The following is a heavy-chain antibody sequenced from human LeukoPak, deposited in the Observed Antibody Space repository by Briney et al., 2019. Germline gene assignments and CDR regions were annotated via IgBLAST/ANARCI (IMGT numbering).Heavy chain of an antibody. Sequence: GGSLRLSCAASGFTFSSYAMHWVRQAPGKGLEWVAVISYDGSNKYYADSVKGRFTISRDNSKNTLYLQMNSLRAEDTAVYYCARESYSSSWYSYYDSSWVDYWGQGTLVTVSS. J-gene: IGHJ4*02. D-gene: IGHD6-13*01. CDR1: GFTFSSYA. V-gene: IGHV3-30-3*01. CDR3: ARESYSSSWYSYYDSSWVDY. CDR2: ISYDGSNK.